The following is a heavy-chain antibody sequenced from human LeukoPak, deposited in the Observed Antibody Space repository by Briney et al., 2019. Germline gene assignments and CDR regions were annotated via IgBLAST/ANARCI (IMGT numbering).Heavy chain of an antibody. CDR3: ASSMGFWNAEFTSITD. J-gene: IGHJ4*02. Sequence: GGSLRLSCAASGFIFSAFGMTWVRQPPGKGLEWVSAINSGGGVTYYADSVRGRFTISGDNSENTLFLQMDSLRAEDTAVYFCASSMGFWNAEFTSITDWGQGTQVTVSS. CDR1: GFIFSAFG. CDR2: INSGGGVT. V-gene: IGHV3-23*01. D-gene: IGHD1-1*01.